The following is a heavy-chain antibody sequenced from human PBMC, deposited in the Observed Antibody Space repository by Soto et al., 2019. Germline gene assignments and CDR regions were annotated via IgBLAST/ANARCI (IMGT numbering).Heavy chain of an antibody. CDR1: GFTFSSYW. J-gene: IGHJ6*03. CDR3: ARTILGVVTHYYSMDV. CDR2: IKQDGNDL. Sequence: EVQLVESGGGLVQPGGSLRLSCAASGFTFSSYWMSWVRQAPEKGLEWVANIKQDGNDLYFVDSVKGRFTISRDNAKNSVYLHVSRLRAEDTGEDYCARTILGVVTHYYSMDVWSKGTTVTV. V-gene: IGHV3-7*01. D-gene: IGHD3-3*01.